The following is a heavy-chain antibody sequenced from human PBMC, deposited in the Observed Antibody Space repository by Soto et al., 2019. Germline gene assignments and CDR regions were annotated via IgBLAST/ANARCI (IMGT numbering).Heavy chain of an antibody. J-gene: IGHJ4*02. D-gene: IGHD3-10*01. CDR1: GYTFSSYT. CDR3: ARVEAPFGESLH. CDR2: ISPDDGNT. Sequence: ASVKVSCKTSGYTFSSYTIAWVRQAPGQGLEWLGWISPDDGNTEYEQKFQGRVTMTADTLTNNAYMELRSLKYDGTAVYYCARVEAPFGESLHWGQGTPVTVSS. V-gene: IGHV1-18*01.